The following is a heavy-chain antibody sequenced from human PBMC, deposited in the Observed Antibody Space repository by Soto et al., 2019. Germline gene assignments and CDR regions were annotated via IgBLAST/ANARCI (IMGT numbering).Heavy chain of an antibody. Sequence: QVQLVESGGGVVQPGRSLRLSCAASGFTFSSYAMHWVRQAPGKGLEWVAVISYDGSNKYYADSVKGRFTISRDNSKNTLYLQMNSRRAEDTALYYCARDQRIFGVVIILPYCDYWGQGTLVTVSS. CDR1: GFTFSSYA. V-gene: IGHV3-30-3*01. J-gene: IGHJ4*02. CDR2: ISYDGSNK. D-gene: IGHD3-3*01. CDR3: ARDQRIFGVVIILPYCDY.